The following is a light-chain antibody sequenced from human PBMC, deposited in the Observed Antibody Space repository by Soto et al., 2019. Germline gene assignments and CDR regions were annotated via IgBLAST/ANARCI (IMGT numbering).Light chain of an antibody. CDR3: QQYHTYLT. CDR2: DAS. Sequence: IQMTQSPSSLSASVGDRVTITCRASQSISSWLTWYQQRPGRAPKLLIYDASSLETGVPSRFSGSGSGTEFTLTISSLQPDDFATYHCQQYHTYLTFGGGTKVDIK. V-gene: IGKV1-5*01. CDR1: QSISSW. J-gene: IGKJ4*01.